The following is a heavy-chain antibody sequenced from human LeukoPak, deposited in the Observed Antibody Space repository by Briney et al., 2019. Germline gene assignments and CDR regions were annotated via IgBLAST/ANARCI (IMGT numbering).Heavy chain of an antibody. CDR3: AGSLGYCTSNVCYLKY. Sequence: ASVKVSCKTSVYSENFYGITWVRQGAGQGLEWMGRISAQHGQAEDAPNSQDRVTMTTDTYTNTAYMELKSLRSDDTAVYYCAGSLGYCTSNVCYLKYWGQGTLVTVSS. D-gene: IGHD2-8*01. CDR2: ISAQHGQA. J-gene: IGHJ4*02. V-gene: IGHV1-18*04. CDR1: VYSENFYG.